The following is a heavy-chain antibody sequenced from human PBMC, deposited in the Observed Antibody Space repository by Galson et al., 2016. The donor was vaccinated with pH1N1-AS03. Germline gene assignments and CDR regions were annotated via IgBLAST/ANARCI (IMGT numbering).Heavy chain of an antibody. CDR1: GITFSDNH. J-gene: IGHJ4*02. Sequence: SLRLSCAASGITFSDNHMTWIRQAPGKGLEWISYMSSGAGTTYYADSVKGRFTISRDNTKNSLSLQMNSLRAVDTAVYYCARDPQRGDGYNFDYWGQGTLVTVSS. CDR2: MSSGAGTT. V-gene: IGHV3-11*01. D-gene: IGHD5-24*01. CDR3: ARDPQRGDGYNFDY.